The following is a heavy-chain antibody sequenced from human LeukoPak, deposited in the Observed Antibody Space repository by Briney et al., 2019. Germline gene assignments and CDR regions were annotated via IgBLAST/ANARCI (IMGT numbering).Heavy chain of an antibody. CDR1: GFSFGTYA. J-gene: IGHJ4*02. CDR2: VSATGGRT. CDR3: ANRPLDY. V-gene: IGHV3-23*01. Sequence: PGGSLILSCAASGFSFGTYAMSWVRQAPGKGLEWVSAVSATGGRTFYADSVKGRFTISRDNSKNTIYLQMSSLRAEDTAVYYCANRPLDYWGQGTLVTVSS.